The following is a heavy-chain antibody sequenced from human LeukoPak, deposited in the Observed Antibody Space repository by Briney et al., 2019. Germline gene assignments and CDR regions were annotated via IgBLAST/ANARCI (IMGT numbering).Heavy chain of an antibody. CDR3: ARLGGSYGIDY. J-gene: IGHJ4*02. Sequence: GESLKISCKASGYSLTSYWIAWVRQMPGKGLEWMGIIYPGDSDTRHSPSFQGQVTLSADKSINTAYLQWSSLKASDTAMYYCARLGGSYGIDYWGQGTLVTVSS. V-gene: IGHV5-51*01. D-gene: IGHD5-18*01. CDR2: IYPGDSDT. CDR1: GYSLTSYW.